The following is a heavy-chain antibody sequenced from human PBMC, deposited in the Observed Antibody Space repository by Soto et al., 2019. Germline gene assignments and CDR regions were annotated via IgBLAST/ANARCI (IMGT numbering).Heavy chain of an antibody. CDR2: SYCRGNT. Sequence: SDTLSLTCTFSHCCVISDPVYLTFIRQRPGKGLEWIVYSYCRGNTYYLPSLKSRVSISIDASQNQFSMRLNSVTAAETAVYYCARSGHGSSEFDPWCQGTLVTVSS. J-gene: IGHJ5*01. D-gene: IGHD6-13*01. CDR1: HCCVISDPVY. CDR3: ARSGHGSSEFDP. V-gene: IGHV4-31*03.